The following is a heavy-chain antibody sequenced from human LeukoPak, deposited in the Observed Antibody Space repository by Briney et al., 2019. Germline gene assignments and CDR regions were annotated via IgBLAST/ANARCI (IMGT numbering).Heavy chain of an antibody. CDR3: ARDNVAYCGGDCYDY. Sequence: SQTLSLTCAVSGGSISSGGYSWSWIRRPPGKGLEWIGYIYHSGSTYYNPSLKSRVTISVDRSKNQFSLKLSSVTAADTAVYYCARDNVAYCGGDCYDYWGQGTLVTVSS. V-gene: IGHV4-30-2*01. J-gene: IGHJ4*02. CDR1: GGSISSGGYS. D-gene: IGHD2-21*01. CDR2: IYHSGST.